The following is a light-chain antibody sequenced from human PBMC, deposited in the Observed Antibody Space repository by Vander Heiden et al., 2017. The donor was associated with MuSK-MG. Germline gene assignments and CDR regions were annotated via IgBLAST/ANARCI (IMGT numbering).Light chain of an antibody. CDR3: CSYVSVDSFVI. J-gene: IGLJ2*01. Sequence: QSALTQPASVSGSPGQSITISCTGSSSDIGKYNLVSWFQHHPGKAPNLIFYEVTKRPSGVANRFSASKSGNTASLTISGLQAEDEADYHCCSYVSVDSFVIFGGGTKLTVL. CDR2: EVT. CDR1: SSDIGKYNL. V-gene: IGLV2-23*02.